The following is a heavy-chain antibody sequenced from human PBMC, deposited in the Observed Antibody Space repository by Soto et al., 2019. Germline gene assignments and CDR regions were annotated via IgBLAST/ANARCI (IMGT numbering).Heavy chain of an antibody. Sequence: GSLRLSCAASGFTFSSYSMNWVRQAPGKGLEWVSSISSSSSYIYYADSVKGRFTISRDNAKNSLYLQMNSLRAEDTAVYYCARVGATTGSNWFDPWGQGTLVTVSS. D-gene: IGHD1-26*01. J-gene: IGHJ5*02. CDR2: ISSSSSYI. V-gene: IGHV3-21*01. CDR3: ARVGATTGSNWFDP. CDR1: GFTFSSYS.